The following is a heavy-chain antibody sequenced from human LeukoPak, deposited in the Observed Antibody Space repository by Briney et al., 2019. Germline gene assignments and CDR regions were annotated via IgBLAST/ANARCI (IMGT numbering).Heavy chain of an antibody. J-gene: IGHJ4*02. V-gene: IGHV4-34*01. CDR2: INHSGST. CDR3: ARVRGRYGHDY. Sequence: SETLSLTCAVYGGSFSGYYWSWIRQPPGKGLEWIGEINHSGSTNYNPSLKSRVTISVDTSKNQFSLKLSSVTAADTAVYYCARVRGRYGHDYWGQGTLVTVSS. CDR1: GGSFSGYY. D-gene: IGHD1-1*01.